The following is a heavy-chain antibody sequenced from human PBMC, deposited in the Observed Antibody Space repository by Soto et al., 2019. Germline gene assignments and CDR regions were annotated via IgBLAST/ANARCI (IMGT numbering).Heavy chain of an antibody. CDR2: FDPEDGET. D-gene: IGHD6-6*01. Sequence: QVQLVQSGAEVKKPGASVKVSCKVSGYTLTELSMHWVRQAPGKGLEWMGGFDPEDGETIYAQKFQGRVTMTEDTSTNTAYMELSSLRSEDTAVYYCATEGFLAARRDYYFDYWGQGTLVTVSS. V-gene: IGHV1-24*01. CDR1: GYTLTELS. J-gene: IGHJ4*02. CDR3: ATEGFLAARRDYYFDY.